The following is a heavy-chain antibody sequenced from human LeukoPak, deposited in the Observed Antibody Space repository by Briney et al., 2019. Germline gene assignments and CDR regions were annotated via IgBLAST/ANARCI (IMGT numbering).Heavy chain of an antibody. CDR1: GGSTSSYY. CDR3: ARWDTSSSGRFDY. D-gene: IGHD5-18*01. Sequence: SETLSLTCTVSGGSTSSYYWSWIRQPPGEGLEWIGYIYYTGSTDYNPSLKSRVTISVDTSKNQFSLKLSSVTAADTALYYCARWDTSSSGRFDYWGQGTLVSVSS. J-gene: IGHJ4*02. V-gene: IGHV4-59*01. CDR2: IYYTGST.